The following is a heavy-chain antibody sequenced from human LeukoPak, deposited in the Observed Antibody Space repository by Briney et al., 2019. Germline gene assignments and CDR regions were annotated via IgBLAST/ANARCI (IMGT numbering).Heavy chain of an antibody. Sequence: GASVKVSCKASGYAFISYGISWVRQAPGQGLEWMGWISSYNGQTNHARKFEGRVTMTTDATTTTAYVELRNLKSDDTAVYFCTRGRADIAVGGTWGQGTLVIVSA. D-gene: IGHD6-19*01. J-gene: IGHJ4*02. CDR3: TRGRADIAVGGT. CDR2: ISSYNGQT. V-gene: IGHV1-18*01. CDR1: GYAFISYG.